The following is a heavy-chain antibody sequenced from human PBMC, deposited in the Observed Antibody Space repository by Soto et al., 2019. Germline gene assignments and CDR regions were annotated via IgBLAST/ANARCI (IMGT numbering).Heavy chain of an antibody. V-gene: IGHV3-11*05. CDR1: GFTFSSYY. Sequence: PGGSLRLSCAASGFTFSSYYMTWIRQAPGKGLEWVSYISTRGSYTNYANPVKGRFTISKDNAKKSLYLQMNSLRAEDTAVYYWAKGHFSGWGPGYWGQGTLVTVSS. J-gene: IGHJ4*02. CDR3: AKGHFSGWGPGY. D-gene: IGHD6-19*01. CDR2: ISTRGSYT.